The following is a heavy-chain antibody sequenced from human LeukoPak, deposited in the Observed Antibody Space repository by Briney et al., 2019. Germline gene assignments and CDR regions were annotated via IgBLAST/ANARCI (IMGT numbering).Heavy chain of an antibody. CDR3: ARDIYYDSGSYYSTLGY. V-gene: IGHV3-23*01. CDR1: GFMFSSYA. CDR2: ISGSGGNT. D-gene: IGHD3-22*01. Sequence: PGGCLRLSCAVSGFMFSSYATSWVRQARGKGLEWVSSISGSGGNTYYADSLKGRFTISRDNSKNTLHLQMNSLRAEDTAVYYCARDIYYDSGSYYSTLGYWGQGTLVTVS. J-gene: IGHJ4*02.